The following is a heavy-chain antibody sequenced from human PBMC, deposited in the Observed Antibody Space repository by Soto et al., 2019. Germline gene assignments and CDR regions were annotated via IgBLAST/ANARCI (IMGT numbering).Heavy chain of an antibody. D-gene: IGHD3-22*01. Sequence: ASVKVSCKSSGYTFTSYAMYCVRQAPGQRLEWMGWISAYNGDTNYAQKLQGRVTMTTDTSTSTAYMELRSLRSDDTAVYYCAREGGYYYKSDIWGQGTMVTVSS. CDR1: GYTFTSYA. CDR2: ISAYNGDT. V-gene: IGHV1-18*01. CDR3: AREGGYYYKSDI. J-gene: IGHJ3*02.